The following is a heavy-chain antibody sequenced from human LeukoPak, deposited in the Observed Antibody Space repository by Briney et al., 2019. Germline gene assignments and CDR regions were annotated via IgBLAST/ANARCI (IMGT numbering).Heavy chain of an antibody. CDR2: ISHSGTT. CDR3: ARGLVWRSLLDSRRDSFDI. CDR1: GGSYSDYQ. V-gene: IGHV4-34*01. J-gene: IGHJ3*02. D-gene: IGHD3-16*01. Sequence: SETLSLTCAVSGGSYSDYQWNWIRQSPGKGLEWLGEISHSGTTTYNPSLKSRVTISVDTSKNQFSLRLRSVTAADTAVYYCARGLVWRSLLDSRRDSFDIWGQGTTITVSS.